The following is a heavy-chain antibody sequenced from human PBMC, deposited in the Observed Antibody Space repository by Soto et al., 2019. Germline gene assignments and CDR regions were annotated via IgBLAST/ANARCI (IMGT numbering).Heavy chain of an antibody. V-gene: IGHV4-39*01. CDR3: ARQGGDTMVRGVIKDWFEN. J-gene: IGHJ5*02. Sequence: QLQLQESGPGLVKPSDTLSLTCTVSGDSISSSVHYWSWIRQPPGKGLEWIGTIYFSGTTYDNPSLKRRVTISVDTSRNQFSLTLNSVTAADTAVYYCARQGGDTMVRGVIKDWFENWVQGALVTVSS. CDR2: IYFSGTT. D-gene: IGHD3-10*01. CDR1: GDSISSSVHY.